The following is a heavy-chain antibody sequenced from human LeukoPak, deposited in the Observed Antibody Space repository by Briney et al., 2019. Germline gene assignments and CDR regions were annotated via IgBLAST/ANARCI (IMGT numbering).Heavy chain of an antibody. D-gene: IGHD6-19*01. V-gene: IGHV1-18*01. J-gene: IGHJ4*02. CDR1: GYTFTSYG. CDR2: ISAYNGNT. Sequence: ASVKVSCKASGYTFTSYGISWVRQAPGQGLEWMGWISAYNGNTNYAQKLQGRVTMTTDTSTSTAYMELRSLRSDDTAVYYCARVLRGSGWEGIDYWGQGTLVTVSS. CDR3: ARVLRGSGWEGIDY.